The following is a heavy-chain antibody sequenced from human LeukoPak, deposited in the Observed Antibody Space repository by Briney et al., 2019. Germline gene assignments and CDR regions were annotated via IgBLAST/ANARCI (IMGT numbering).Heavy chain of an antibody. CDR2: IYYSGNN. Sequence: SETLSLTCTVSGGSISSSNYYWTWIRQPPGKGLEWIGTIYYSGNNYHNPSLKSRVTISVDTSKNQFSLKLSSVTAADTAVYYCARQASSSGFARFDPWGQGTLVTVSS. CDR3: ARQASSSGFARFDP. V-gene: IGHV4-39*01. CDR1: GGSISSSNYY. D-gene: IGHD6-13*01. J-gene: IGHJ5*02.